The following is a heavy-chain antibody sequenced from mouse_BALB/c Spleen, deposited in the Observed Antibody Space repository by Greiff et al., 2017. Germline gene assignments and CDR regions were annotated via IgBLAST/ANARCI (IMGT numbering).Heavy chain of an antibody. CDR2: IDPANGKT. Sequence: EVKLMESGAELVKPGASVKLSCTASGFNIKDSYMHWVKQRPEQGLEWIGRIDPANGKTKYDPKFQGKATITADTTSNTAYLQLSSLTSEDTAVYYCARITTATDWYFDVWGAGTTVTVSS. V-gene: IGHV14-3*02. CDR1: GFNIKDSY. CDR3: ARITTATDWYFDV. D-gene: IGHD1-2*01. J-gene: IGHJ1*01.